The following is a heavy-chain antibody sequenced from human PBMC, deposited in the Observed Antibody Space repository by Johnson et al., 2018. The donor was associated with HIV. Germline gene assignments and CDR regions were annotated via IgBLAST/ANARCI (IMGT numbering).Heavy chain of an antibody. CDR3: ARPLGGAFDI. CDR1: GFAFSSYG. V-gene: IGHV3-NL1*01. J-gene: IGHJ3*02. CDR2: IYSGGST. Sequence: QVQLVESGGGVVQPGGSLRLSCAASGFAFSSYGVNWVRQAPGKGLEWVSVIYSGGSTYYADSVKGRFTISRDNSKNTLYLQMNSLRAEDTAVYYCARPLGGAFDIWGQGTMVTVSS. D-gene: IGHD3-10*01.